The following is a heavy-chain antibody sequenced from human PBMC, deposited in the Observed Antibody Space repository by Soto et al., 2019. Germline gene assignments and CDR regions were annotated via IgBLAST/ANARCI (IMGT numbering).Heavy chain of an antibody. Sequence: EVQLVEPGGGLVQPGWSLRLSFAASAFTSSRYWMSWIRQAQGKGLEWVANVNQDGGEKLYVGSVKGRFTISRHNAMNSVSLQVTSLRAEDTAVYYCARGRPVPYWGQGTLVNVS. V-gene: IGHV3-7*01. CDR2: VNQDGGEK. D-gene: IGHD3-10*01. CDR1: AFTSSRYW. CDR3: ARGRPVPY. J-gene: IGHJ4*02.